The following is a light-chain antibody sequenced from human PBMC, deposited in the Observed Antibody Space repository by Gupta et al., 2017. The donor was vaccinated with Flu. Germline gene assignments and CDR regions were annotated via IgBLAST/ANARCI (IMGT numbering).Light chain of an antibody. J-gene: IGKJ2*03. Sequence: GDRVTITCRTRQSISNYLNWYQQRPGKAPKLLIYAASTLQSGVPSRFSGSGSGTDFTLIIGSLQPEDFATYYCQQSYSTPYSFGQGTKVEIQ. CDR3: QQSYSTPYS. CDR2: AAS. CDR1: QSISNY. V-gene: IGKV1-39*01.